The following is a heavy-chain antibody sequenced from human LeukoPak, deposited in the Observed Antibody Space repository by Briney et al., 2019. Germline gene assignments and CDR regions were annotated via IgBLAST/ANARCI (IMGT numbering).Heavy chain of an antibody. CDR3: ARVVNGDYDFWSRQGYFDY. J-gene: IGHJ4*02. CDR2: ISSSSSYI. V-gene: IGHV3-21*01. CDR1: GFTFSSYA. Sequence: PGGSLRLSCAASGFTFSSYAMSWVRQAPGKGLEWVSSISSSSSYIYYADSVKGRFTISRDNAKNSLYLQMNSLRDEDTAVYYRARVVNGDYDFWSRQGYFDYWGQGTLVTVSS. D-gene: IGHD3-3*01.